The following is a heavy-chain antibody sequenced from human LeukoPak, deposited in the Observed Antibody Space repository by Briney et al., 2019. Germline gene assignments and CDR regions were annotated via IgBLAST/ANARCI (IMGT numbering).Heavy chain of an antibody. D-gene: IGHD2-2*01. Sequence: QPGGSLRLSCAASGFTFSNYAMSWVHQGPGKGLEWVSTISGSGGSTYYANSVKGRFTISRDNSKNTLYLQMGSLRAEDMAVYYCARGPRVASSEFDDWGQGTLVTVSS. CDR1: GFTFSNYA. V-gene: IGHV3-64*01. J-gene: IGHJ4*02. CDR3: ARGPRVASSEFDD. CDR2: ISGSGGST.